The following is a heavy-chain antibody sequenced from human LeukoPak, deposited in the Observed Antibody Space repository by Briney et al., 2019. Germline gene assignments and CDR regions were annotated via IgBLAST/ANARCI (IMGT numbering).Heavy chain of an antibody. CDR3: ARRNYPYYFDY. V-gene: IGHV4-39*01. Sequence: PSETLSLTCTVSGGSINSRNNYWGWIRQPPGKGLEWIAIISDTGTTYYSPSLKSRLTISVDTSKNQFSLTLSSVTAADSAVYYCARRNYPYYFDYWGQGTLVTVSS. J-gene: IGHJ4*02. D-gene: IGHD1-7*01. CDR2: ISDTGTT. CDR1: GGSINSRNNY.